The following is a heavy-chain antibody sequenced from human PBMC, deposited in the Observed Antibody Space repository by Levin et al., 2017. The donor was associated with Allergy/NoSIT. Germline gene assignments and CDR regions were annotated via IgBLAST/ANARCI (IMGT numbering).Heavy chain of an antibody. D-gene: IGHD3-10*01. CDR1: GFSLNTSGLS. J-gene: IGHJ4*02. Sequence: SGPTLVKPTQTLTLTCTFSGFSLNTSGLSVGWLRQPPGKALEWLALIFWDDDKRYRPSLKSRLTITKDTSKNQVVLTMTNMDPVDTATEFCAHTPPYSYRSGPDYWGQGTLVTVSS. CDR2: IFWDDDK. CDR3: AHTPPYSYRSGPDY. V-gene: IGHV2-5*02.